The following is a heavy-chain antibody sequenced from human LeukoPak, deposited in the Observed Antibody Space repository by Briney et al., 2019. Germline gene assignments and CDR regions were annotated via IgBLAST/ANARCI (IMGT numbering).Heavy chain of an antibody. CDR2: INPGDSDT. CDR3: ARHNWPRSSWFDP. J-gene: IGHJ5*02. CDR1: GYSFTSYW. V-gene: IGHV5-51*01. D-gene: IGHD1-20*01. Sequence: GESLKISCKGSGYSFTSYWIGWVRQMPGKGLKWMGIINPGDSDTRYSPSFQGQVTISADKSISTAYLQWSSLKASDTAMYYCARHNWPRSSWFDPWGQGTLVTVSS.